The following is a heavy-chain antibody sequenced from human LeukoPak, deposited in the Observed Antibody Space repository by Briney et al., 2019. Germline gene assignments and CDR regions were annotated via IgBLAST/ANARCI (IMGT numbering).Heavy chain of an antibody. J-gene: IGHJ4*02. CDR1: GFTLSGYS. D-gene: IGHD4-17*01. CDR2: ISSSSSTI. V-gene: IGHV3-48*04. Sequence: GGSLRLSCAASGFTLSGYSMNWVRQAPGKGLEWVSYISSSSSTIYYADSVKGRFTISRDNAKNSLYLQMNSLRAEDTAVYYCARQTRPSTVTTRWGGSYFFDYWGQGTLVTVSS. CDR3: ARQTRPSTVTTRWGGSYFFDY.